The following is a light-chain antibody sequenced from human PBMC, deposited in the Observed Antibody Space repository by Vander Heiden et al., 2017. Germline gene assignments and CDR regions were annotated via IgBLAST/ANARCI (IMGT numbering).Light chain of an antibody. CDR3: QQRSNWPPMYT. Sequence: TALTQSQPTLSLSPGERATLSCRASQSVSSYLAWYQQKPGQAPRLLIYDASNRATGIPARFSGSGSGTDFTLTISSLEPEDFAVYYCQQRSNWPPMYTFGQGTKLEIK. J-gene: IGKJ2*01. CDR2: DAS. V-gene: IGKV3-11*01. CDR1: QSVSSY.